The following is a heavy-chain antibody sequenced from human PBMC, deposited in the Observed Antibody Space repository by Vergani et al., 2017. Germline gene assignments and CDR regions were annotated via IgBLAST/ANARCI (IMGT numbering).Heavy chain of an antibody. J-gene: IGHJ4*02. V-gene: IGHV1-18*01. CDR1: GYTFTSYG. CDR3: ATDRGRSYYYGSGSDRYFDY. D-gene: IGHD3-10*01. CDR2: ISAYNGNT. Sequence: QVQLVQSGAEVKKPGASVKVSCKASGYTFTSYGISWVRQAPGQGLEWMGWISAYNGNTNYAQKLQGRVTMTTDTSTSTAYMELSSLRSEDTAVYYCATDRGRSYYYGSGSDRYFDYWGQGTLVTVSS.